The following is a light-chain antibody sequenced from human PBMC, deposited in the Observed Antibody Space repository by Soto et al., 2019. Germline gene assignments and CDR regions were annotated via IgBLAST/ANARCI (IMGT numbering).Light chain of an antibody. J-gene: IGKJ2*01. CDR2: GAS. CDR3: QQYGSSPPYT. Sequence: EIVLTQSPGTLSLSPGERATLSCRASQSVSSSYLAWYQQKPGQPPRLLIYGASSRATGIPDRFSGSGSGTDFTLTISRLEPEDIAVYYCQQYGSSPPYTFGQGTKLEIK. CDR1: QSVSSSY. V-gene: IGKV3-20*01.